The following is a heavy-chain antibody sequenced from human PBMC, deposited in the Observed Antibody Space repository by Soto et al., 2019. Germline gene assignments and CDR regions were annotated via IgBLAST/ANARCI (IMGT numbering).Heavy chain of an antibody. J-gene: IGHJ5*02. CDR2: IYWDDDK. CDR3: AHSHYDILTGYYPRPFDP. Sequence: QITLKESGPTLVKPTQTLTLTCTFSGFSLSTSGVGVGWIRQPTVKALECLALIYWDDDKRYSPSLKSRLTITKDTSKNQVGLTMTNLDPVDTATYYGAHSHYDILTGYYPRPFDPLCQGNLVTVS. CDR1: GFSLSTSGVG. D-gene: IGHD3-9*01. V-gene: IGHV2-5*02.